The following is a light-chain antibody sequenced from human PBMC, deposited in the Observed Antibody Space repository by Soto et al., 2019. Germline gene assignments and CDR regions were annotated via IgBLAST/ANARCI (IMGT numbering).Light chain of an antibody. CDR3: QQYNNWART. J-gene: IGKJ1*01. Sequence: EIVMTQSPATLSVSPGERAILSCRASQSVSSNLAWYQQKPGQAPRLLIYVASTRATGIPAGFSGSGSGTEFTRTISSLQSEDFAVYYCQQYNNWARTFGQGTKVEIK. V-gene: IGKV3-15*01. CDR1: QSVSSN. CDR2: VAS.